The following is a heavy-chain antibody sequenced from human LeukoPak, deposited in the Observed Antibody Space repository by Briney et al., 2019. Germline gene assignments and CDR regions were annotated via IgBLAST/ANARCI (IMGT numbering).Heavy chain of an antibody. D-gene: IGHD7-27*01. J-gene: IGHJ5*01. Sequence: SETLSLTCAVYGGSFSDYFWNWIRQPPGKGLEWIGEINHGGGTRYNPSLKSRATISVDTSKKQFSPNLTSVTAADTAVYYCVKKVSGLAWFDSWGQGTLVTVSS. CDR2: INHGGGT. CDR1: GGSFSDYF. V-gene: IGHV4-34*01. CDR3: VKKVSGLAWFDS.